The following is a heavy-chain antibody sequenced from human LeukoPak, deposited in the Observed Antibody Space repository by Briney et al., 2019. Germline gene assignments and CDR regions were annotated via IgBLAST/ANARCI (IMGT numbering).Heavy chain of an antibody. Sequence: SETLSLTCAVYGGSFSGYYWSWIRQPPGKGLEWIGEIYLSGGTNYNPSLKSRVTISIDTSKNQFSLKLSSVTAADTAVYYCARLGAGPTYYDFWSGYSSFYFDYWGQGTLATVSS. CDR2: IYLSGGT. J-gene: IGHJ4*02. V-gene: IGHV4-34*01. CDR1: GGSFSGYY. CDR3: ARLGAGPTYYDFWSGYSSFYFDY. D-gene: IGHD3-3*01.